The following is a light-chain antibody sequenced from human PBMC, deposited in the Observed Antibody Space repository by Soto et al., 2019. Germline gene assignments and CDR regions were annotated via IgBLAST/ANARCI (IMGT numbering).Light chain of an antibody. CDR3: QQYNNWPPET. CDR2: DAS. Sequence: DIQMTQSPSTLSASVGDRVTITCRASQSISSWLAWYQQKPGKAPKLLIYDASSLESGVPSRFSGSGSATEFTLTISSLQSEDFAVYYCQQYNNWPPETFGQGTKVDIK. J-gene: IGKJ1*01. CDR1: QSISSW. V-gene: IGKV1-5*01.